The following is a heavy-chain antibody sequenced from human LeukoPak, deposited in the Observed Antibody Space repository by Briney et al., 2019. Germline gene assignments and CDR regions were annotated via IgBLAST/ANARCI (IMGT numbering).Heavy chain of an antibody. CDR1: GFTVSSNF. CDR2: ISGSGGST. D-gene: IGHD3-9*01. CDR3: AKTGYFDWPNFDY. V-gene: IGHV3-23*01. Sequence: GGSLRLSCAASGFTVSSNFMSWVRQAPGKGLEWVSAISGSGGSTYYADSVKGRFTISRDNSKNTLYLQMNSLRAEDTAVYYCAKTGYFDWPNFDYWGQGTLVTVSS. J-gene: IGHJ4*02.